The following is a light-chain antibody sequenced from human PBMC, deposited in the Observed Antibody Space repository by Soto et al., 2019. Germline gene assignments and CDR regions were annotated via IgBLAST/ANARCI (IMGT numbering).Light chain of an antibody. CDR2: KAS. J-gene: IGKJ1*01. V-gene: IGKV1-5*03. CDR1: QNINDW. CDR3: QQYQTYSWT. Sequence: DIQMTQSPSTLSASVGDRVTITCRASQNINDWLAWYQQKPGKAPKLLVYKASGLESGVPSRFSGSGSGTELTLTISSLQPDDFATYYCQQYQTYSWTFGQGTKVEAK.